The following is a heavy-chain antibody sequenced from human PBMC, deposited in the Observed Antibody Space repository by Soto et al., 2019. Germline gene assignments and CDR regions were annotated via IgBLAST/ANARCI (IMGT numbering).Heavy chain of an antibody. CDR2: ISWESGSI. V-gene: IGHV3-9*01. J-gene: IGHJ4*02. D-gene: IGHD5-12*01. CDR1: GFNFDDYA. CDR3: VKDPDEDFGYDLHYFNY. Sequence: GGSLRLSCAASGFNFDDYAVHWVRKIQGKGLEWGSGISWESGSIGYADSVKGRFSISRDNAKNSLYLQMNSLRAEDTAFYYCVKDPDEDFGYDLHYFNYWGQGTLDPAPQ.